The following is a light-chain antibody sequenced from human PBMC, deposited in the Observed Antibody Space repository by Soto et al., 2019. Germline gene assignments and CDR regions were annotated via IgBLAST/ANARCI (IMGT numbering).Light chain of an antibody. CDR1: SSDVGSYNL. V-gene: IGLV2-23*01. CDR3: CSYAGSSPWV. Sequence: QSVLTQPASVSGSPGQSITISCTGTSSDVGSYNLVSWYQQHPGKAHKLMIYEGSKRPSGVSNRFSGSKSGNTASLTISGLPSEDESDYYCCSYAGSSPWVFGGGTKLTVL. CDR2: EGS. J-gene: IGLJ3*02.